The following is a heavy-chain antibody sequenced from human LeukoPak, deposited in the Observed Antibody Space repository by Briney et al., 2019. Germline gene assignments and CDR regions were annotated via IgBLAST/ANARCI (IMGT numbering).Heavy chain of an antibody. CDR1: GYSFTSYW. V-gene: IGHV5-51*01. D-gene: IGHD3-22*01. CDR2: ICPGDSDT. CDR3: ARHKPGHYDSSGYYTY. Sequence: GESLKISCKGSGYSFTSYWIGWVRQMPGKGLEWMGIICPGDSDTRYSPSFQGQVTISADKSISTAYLQWSSLKASDTAMYYCARHKPGHYDSSGYYTYWGQGTLVTVSS. J-gene: IGHJ4*02.